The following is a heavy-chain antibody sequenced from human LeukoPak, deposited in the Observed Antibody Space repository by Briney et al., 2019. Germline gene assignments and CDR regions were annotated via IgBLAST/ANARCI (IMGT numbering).Heavy chain of an antibody. CDR3: ARDLSAYDSSGYYFRKTTGPFDY. CDR2: ISSSSSYI. J-gene: IGHJ4*02. V-gene: IGHV3-21*01. Sequence: GGSLRLSCAASGFIFSSYNMNWVRQAPGKGLEWVSFISSSSSYIYYADSVKGRFTISRDSAKNSLYLQMNSLRAEDTAVYYCARDLSAYDSSGYYFRKTTGPFDYWGQGTLVTVSS. CDR1: GFIFSSYN. D-gene: IGHD3-22*01.